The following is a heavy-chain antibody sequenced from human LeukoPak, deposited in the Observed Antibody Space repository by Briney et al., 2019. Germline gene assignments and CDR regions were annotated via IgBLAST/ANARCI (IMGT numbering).Heavy chain of an antibody. Sequence: GASVKVSCKASGGTFSSYAISWVRQAPGQGLEWMGGIIPIFGTANYAQKFQGRVTITADEPTSTAYMELSSLRSEDTAVYYCARAGKAYYDILTGSKLNWFDPWGQGTLVTVSS. D-gene: IGHD3-9*01. CDR2: IIPIFGTA. CDR1: GGTFSSYA. CDR3: ARAGKAYYDILTGSKLNWFDP. J-gene: IGHJ5*02. V-gene: IGHV1-69*13.